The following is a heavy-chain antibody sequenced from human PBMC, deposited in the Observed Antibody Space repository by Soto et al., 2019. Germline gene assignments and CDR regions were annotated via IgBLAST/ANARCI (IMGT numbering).Heavy chain of an antibody. J-gene: IGHJ4*02. V-gene: IGHV1-18*01. Sequence: QVQLVQSGAEVKKPGASVKVSCKASGYTFTNFGISWVRQAPGQGLEWMGWISAYNNNTNYAQNFQGRVTMTTDLSASTAYRELRRLRSADTAVYYSARGGTPIDYWGQGTLVTVSS. CDR3: ARGGTPIDY. CDR2: ISAYNNNT. CDR1: GYTFTNFG. D-gene: IGHD3-16*01.